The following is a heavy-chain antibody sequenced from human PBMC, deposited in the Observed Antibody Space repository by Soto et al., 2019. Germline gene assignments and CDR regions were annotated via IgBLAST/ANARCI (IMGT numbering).Heavy chain of an antibody. CDR3: ARDYYYDSRSSSVNWFDP. CDR2: INMDGTKT. CDR1: EFTFSKYW. J-gene: IGHJ5*02. V-gene: IGHV3-74*01. D-gene: IGHD3-22*01. Sequence: GGSLRLSCVASEFTFSKYWMHWVRQAPGKGLVWVSRINMDGTKTAYADSVKGRFTVSRDNANNTLYLQMNSLGVEDTAVYYCARDYYYDSRSSSVNWFDPWGQGTLVTAPQ.